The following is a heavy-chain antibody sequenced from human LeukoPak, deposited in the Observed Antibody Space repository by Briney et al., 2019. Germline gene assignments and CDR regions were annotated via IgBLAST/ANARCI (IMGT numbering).Heavy chain of an antibody. CDR1: GYNFTNYF. J-gene: IGHJ4*02. D-gene: IGHD3-22*01. CDR3: ARGGFYDSRGYYFRGFDY. V-gene: IGHV1-46*01. CDR2: INPNDDST. Sequence: ASVKVSCKASGYNFTNYFIHWVRQAPGQGLEWMGVINPNDDSTNYTQKFQGRVSVTRDTSATTVYMELSSLRSDDTAMYHCARGGFYDSRGYYFRGFDYWGQGTLITVSS.